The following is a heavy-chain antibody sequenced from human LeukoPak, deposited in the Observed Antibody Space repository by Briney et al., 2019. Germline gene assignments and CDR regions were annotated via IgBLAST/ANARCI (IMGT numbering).Heavy chain of an antibody. Sequence: PGGSVRLSCAASGFTFSRYWMSWVRQAPGKGLEWVANINQDGGDKYHADSVKGRFTISRDNAKNSLYLQMNSLRAEDTAVYYCARDHDGKDYWGQGTLVTVSS. V-gene: IGHV3-7*01. J-gene: IGHJ4*02. CDR2: INQDGGDK. CDR3: ARDHDGKDY. CDR1: GFTFSRYW.